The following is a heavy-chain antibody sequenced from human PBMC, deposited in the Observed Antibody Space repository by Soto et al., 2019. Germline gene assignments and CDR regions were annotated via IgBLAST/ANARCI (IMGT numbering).Heavy chain of an antibody. CDR1: GFTFGDYA. Sequence: GGSLRLSCTASGFTFGDYAMSWFRQAPGKGLEWVSYISSSGSTIYYADSVKCRFTISRENAKNSLYLQMNSLRAEDTAVYYCAREVDGYNFVSTNWAHGYWGQGTLVTVSS. CDR3: AREVDGYNFVSTNWAHGY. J-gene: IGHJ4*02. V-gene: IGHV3-11*01. CDR2: ISSSGSTI. D-gene: IGHD1-1*01.